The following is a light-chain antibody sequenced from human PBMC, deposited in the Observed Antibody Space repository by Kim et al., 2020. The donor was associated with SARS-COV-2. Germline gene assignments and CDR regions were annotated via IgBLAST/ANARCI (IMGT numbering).Light chain of an antibody. V-gene: IGKV1-39*01. CDR3: QQSYIPPVT. J-gene: IGKJ3*01. CDR1: QSISSH. Sequence: DIQMTQSPSTLSASVGDRVTITCRTTQSISSHLNWYQQKPGRAPKLLISAASTLQGGVPSRFSGSGSETDFTLTISSLQPEDFATYCWQQSYIPPVTFGPGTKVDIK. CDR2: AAS.